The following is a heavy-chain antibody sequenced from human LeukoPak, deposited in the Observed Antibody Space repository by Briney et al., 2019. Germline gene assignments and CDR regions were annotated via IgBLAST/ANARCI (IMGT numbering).Heavy chain of an antibody. CDR2: IYNSGST. Sequence: SETLSLTCTVSGGFISGYYWSWIRQPPGKGLDWIGYIYNSGSTKYNPALESRVTISVDTSKNQFSLKLTSVTATDTAVYYCARENCSGGTCYSNSNGMDVWGQGTTVTVSS. CDR3: ARENCSGGTCYSNSNGMDV. J-gene: IGHJ6*02. V-gene: IGHV4-59*01. D-gene: IGHD2-15*01. CDR1: GGFISGYY.